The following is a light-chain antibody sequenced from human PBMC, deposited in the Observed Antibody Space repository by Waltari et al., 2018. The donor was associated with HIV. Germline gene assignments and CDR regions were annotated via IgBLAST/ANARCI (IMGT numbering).Light chain of an antibody. CDR1: QGISSY. CDR3: QQLNSYRALT. J-gene: IGKJ4*01. Sequence: DIQLTQSPSFLSASVGDRVTITCRASQGISSYLAWYQQKPGKAPKLLIYAASTLQSGVPSRFSGSGSGTDFTLTISSLQPEDFATYYCQQLNSYRALTFGGGTKVEIK. CDR2: AAS. V-gene: IGKV1-9*01.